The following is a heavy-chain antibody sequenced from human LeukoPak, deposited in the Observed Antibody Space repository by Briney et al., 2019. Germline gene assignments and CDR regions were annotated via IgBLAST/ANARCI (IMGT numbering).Heavy chain of an antibody. CDR1: GGSISSSSYY. V-gene: IGHV4-39*07. CDR2: IYYSGST. Sequence: SETLSLTCTVSGGSISSSSYYWGWIRQPPGKGLEWIGSIYYSGSTYYNPSLKSRVTISVDTSKNQFSLKLSSVTAADTAVYYCARLSGGYDFDYWGQGTPVTVSS. CDR3: ARLSGGYDFDY. D-gene: IGHD5-12*01. J-gene: IGHJ4*02.